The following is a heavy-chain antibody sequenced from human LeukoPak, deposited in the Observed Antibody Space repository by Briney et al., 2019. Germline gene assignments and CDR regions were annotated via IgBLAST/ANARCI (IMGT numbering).Heavy chain of an antibody. CDR2: LYYSGST. V-gene: IGHV4-59*01. CDR3: ARANYFDY. CDR1: GGSISGYY. J-gene: IGHJ4*02. Sequence: SETLSLTCTVSGGSISGYYWSWFRQPPGKGPEWIGTLYYSGSTNYNPSLKSRVTMSVDTSKNQFSLKLSFVTAADTAVYYCARANYFDYWGQGTLVTVSS.